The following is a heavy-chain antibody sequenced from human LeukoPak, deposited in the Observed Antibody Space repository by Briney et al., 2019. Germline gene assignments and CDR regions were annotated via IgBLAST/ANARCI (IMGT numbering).Heavy chain of an antibody. CDR2: MNPNSGNT. D-gene: IGHD3-3*01. V-gene: IGHV1-8*03. Sequence: ASVKVSCKASGYTFTGYYMHWVRQAPGQGLEWMGWMNPNSGNTGYAQKFQGRVTITRNTSISTAYMELSSLRSEDTAVYYCARGSYYDFWSGYYTVMGRYYMDVWGKGTTVTVSS. CDR1: GYTFTGYY. J-gene: IGHJ6*03. CDR3: ARGSYYDFWSGYYTVMGRYYMDV.